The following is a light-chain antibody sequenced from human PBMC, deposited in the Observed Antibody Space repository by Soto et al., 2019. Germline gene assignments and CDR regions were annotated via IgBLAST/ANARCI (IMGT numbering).Light chain of an antibody. CDR3: LQDYNYPLT. J-gene: IGKJ4*01. CDR2: GAS. Sequence: AIQMTQSPSSLSASVGDRVTITCRASQGIRNDLGRYQQKPGKAPKLLIYGASSLQSGVPSRFSGSGSGTDFTLTISSLQPEDFATYYCLQDYNYPLTFGGGTKVDIK. CDR1: QGIRND. V-gene: IGKV1-6*01.